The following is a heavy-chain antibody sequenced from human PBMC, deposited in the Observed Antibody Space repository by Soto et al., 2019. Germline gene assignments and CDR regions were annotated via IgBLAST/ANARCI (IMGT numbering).Heavy chain of an antibody. Sequence: QVQLQQWGAGLLKPSETLSLTCAVYGGSFSGYYWSWIRQPPGQGLEWIGEINHSGSTNYNPSIKSRVTISVDTSKNQFSLKLSSVTAADTAVYYCARGQSSLLLDCWGQGVLVTVSS. J-gene: IGHJ4*02. D-gene: IGHD2-8*02. CDR2: INHSGST. CDR3: ARGQSSLLLDC. CDR1: GGSFSGYY. V-gene: IGHV4-34*01.